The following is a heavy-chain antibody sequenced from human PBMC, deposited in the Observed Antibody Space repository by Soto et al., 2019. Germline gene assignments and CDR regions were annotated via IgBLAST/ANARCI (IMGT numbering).Heavy chain of an antibody. CDR1: GFTFTDYT. D-gene: IGHD1-7*01. CDR2: ISVGDAYR. Sequence: EVQLVESGGGLVKPGGSLRLSCAASGFTFTDYTMNWVRQAPGKGLEWVSSISVGDAYRYYADSVRGRFTVSRDNAENTLYLHMNSLRAEDTAVYYCGTSPEGTSGMREWGQGALVTVSS. V-gene: IGHV3-21*01. CDR3: GTSPEGTSGMRE. J-gene: IGHJ4*02.